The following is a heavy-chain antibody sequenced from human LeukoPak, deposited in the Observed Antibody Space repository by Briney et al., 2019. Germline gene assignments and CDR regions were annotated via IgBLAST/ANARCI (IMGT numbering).Heavy chain of an antibody. J-gene: IGHJ4*02. CDR3: AKATGYTSSSGSVLDY. CDR2: LSTSGDTT. D-gene: IGHD6-6*01. V-gene: IGHV3-23*01. Sequence: GGSLRLSCAASGFTFSTYAMSWVRPAPGKGLEWVSGLSTSGDTTHYADSVKGRFTISRDNSKNALYLQMNSLRAEDTALYYCAKATGYTSSSGSVLDYWGQGTLVTVSS. CDR1: GFTFSTYA.